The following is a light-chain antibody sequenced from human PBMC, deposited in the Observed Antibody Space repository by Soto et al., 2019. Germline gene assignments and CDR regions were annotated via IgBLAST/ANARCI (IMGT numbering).Light chain of an antibody. CDR3: QQRSNWPPLT. J-gene: IGKJ4*01. CDR1: QSVSTF. CDR2: DAS. V-gene: IGKV3-11*01. Sequence: EIVLTQSPATLSLSPGERATLSCRASQSVSTFLAWYQQKPGQAPSLLLYDASNRATGIPTRFSGSGSGTYFTLTISSLEPEDFAVYYWQQRSNWPPLTFGGGTKVEIK.